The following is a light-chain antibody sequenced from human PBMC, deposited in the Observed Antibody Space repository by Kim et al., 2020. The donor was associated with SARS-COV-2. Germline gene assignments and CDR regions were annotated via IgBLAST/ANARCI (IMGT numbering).Light chain of an antibody. J-gene: IGLJ2*01. CDR1: VLAKKY. V-gene: IGLV3-27*01. CDR3: YSAADNNFVV. CDR2: KDS. Sequence: SYELTQPSSVSVSPVQTARITCSGDVLAKKYARWFQQKPGQAPVLVIYKDSERPSGIPERFSGSSSGTTVTLTISGAQVEDEADYYCYSAADNNFVVFGGGTQLTVL.